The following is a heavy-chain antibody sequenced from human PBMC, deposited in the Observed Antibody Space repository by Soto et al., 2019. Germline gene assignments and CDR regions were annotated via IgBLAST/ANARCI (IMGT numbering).Heavy chain of an antibody. CDR2: IKSKTDGGTT. CDR3: ARALMYYYDSSGYYY. J-gene: IGHJ4*02. D-gene: IGHD3-22*01. V-gene: IGHV3-15*01. Sequence: GSLRLSCAASGFTFSNAWMSWVRQAPGKGLEWVGRIKSKTDGGTTDYAAPVKGRFTISRDDSKNTLYLQMNSLKTEDTAVYYCARALMYYYDSSGYYYWGQGTLVTVSS. CDR1: GFTFSNAW.